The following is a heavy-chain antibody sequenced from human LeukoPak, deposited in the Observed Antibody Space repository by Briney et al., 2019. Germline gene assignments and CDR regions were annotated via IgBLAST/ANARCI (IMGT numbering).Heavy chain of an antibody. D-gene: IGHD2/OR15-2a*01. J-gene: IGHJ4*01. CDR3: ARGPRYRLLVFDL. Sequence: PSQTLSLTCAVSGDSLSSGGSSWSWIRQPPEKGLEWVVFIHHSGSTYYNPSLKGRVTLSLDTSENHFSLHLSSLTAADTAVYYCARGPRYRLLVFDLWGQGTQVTVSS. CDR2: IHHSGST. CDR1: GDSLSSGGSS. V-gene: IGHV4-30-2*01.